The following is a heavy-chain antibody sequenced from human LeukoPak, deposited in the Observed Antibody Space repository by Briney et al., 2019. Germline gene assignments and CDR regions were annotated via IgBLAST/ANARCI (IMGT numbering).Heavy chain of an antibody. Sequence: GASVKVSCKASGYTFTSYGISWVRQAPGQGLEWMGWISAYNGNTNYAQKLQGRVTMATDTSTSTAYMELRSLRSDDTAVYYCARCLYCSSTSCSRHGGNYYYYYMDVWGKGTTVTVSS. CDR1: GYTFTSYG. CDR3: ARCLYCSSTSCSRHGGNYYYYYMDV. CDR2: ISAYNGNT. V-gene: IGHV1-18*01. J-gene: IGHJ6*03. D-gene: IGHD2-2*01.